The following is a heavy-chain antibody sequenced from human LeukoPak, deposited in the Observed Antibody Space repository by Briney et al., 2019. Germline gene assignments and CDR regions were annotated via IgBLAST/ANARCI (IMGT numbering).Heavy chain of an antibody. Sequence: SVKVSCKASGGTFSSNTISWVRQAPGQGLEWMGRIIPILGIANYAQKFQGRVTITADKSTSTAYMELSSLRSEDTAVYYCARGTRGELHSDYWGQGTLVTVSS. D-gene: IGHD1-7*01. CDR1: GGTFSSNT. CDR3: ARGTRGELHSDY. J-gene: IGHJ4*02. V-gene: IGHV1-69*02. CDR2: IIPILGIA.